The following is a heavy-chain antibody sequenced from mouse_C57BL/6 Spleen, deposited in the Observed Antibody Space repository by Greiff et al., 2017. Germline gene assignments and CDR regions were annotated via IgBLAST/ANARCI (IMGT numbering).Heavy chain of an antibody. D-gene: IGHD3-2*02. CDR3: ARGGSSGSAY. CDR2: IDPSDSYT. CDR1: GYTFTSYW. J-gene: IGHJ3*01. V-gene: IGHV1-50*01. Sequence: QVQLQQPGAELVKPGASVKLSCKASGYTFTSYWMQWVKQRPGQGLEWIGEIDPSDSYTNYNQKFKGKATLTVDTSSSTAYMQLSSLTSEDSAVXYCARGGSSGSAYWGQGTLVTVSA.